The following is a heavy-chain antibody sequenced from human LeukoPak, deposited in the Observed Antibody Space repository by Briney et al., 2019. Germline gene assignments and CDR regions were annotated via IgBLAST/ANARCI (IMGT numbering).Heavy chain of an antibody. J-gene: IGHJ5*01. CDR3: ARGAYGFWSGSNWFDF. CDR1: GGSISNYY. Sequence: SETLSLTCTVSGGSISNYYWSWIRQPPGKGLERIGYIYNSGTTNYNPSLKSRVTISVGTSKNQFSLKVSSVTAADTAVYFCARGAYGFWSGSNWFDFWGQGMSVTVSS. CDR2: IYNSGTT. V-gene: IGHV4-59*01. D-gene: IGHD3-3*01.